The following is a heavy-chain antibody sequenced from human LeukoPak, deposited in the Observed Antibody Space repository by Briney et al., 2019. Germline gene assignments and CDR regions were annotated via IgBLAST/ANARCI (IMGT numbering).Heavy chain of an antibody. V-gene: IGHV1-2*02. CDR3: AKTYYYDSSGSNWFDP. CDR1: GYTFTGYY. J-gene: IGHJ5*02. CDR2: INPNSGGT. Sequence: EASVKVSCKASGYTFTGYYMHWVRQAPGQGLEWMGWINPNSGGTNYAQKFQGRVTMTRDTSISTAYMELSRLRSDDTAVYYCAKTYYYDSSGSNWFDPWGQGTLVTVSS. D-gene: IGHD3-22*01.